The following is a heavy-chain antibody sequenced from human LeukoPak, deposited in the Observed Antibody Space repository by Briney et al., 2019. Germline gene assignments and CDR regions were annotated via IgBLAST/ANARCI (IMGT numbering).Heavy chain of an antibody. V-gene: IGHV4-39*01. CDR2: IYYSGST. CDR1: GGSISSSYYY. J-gene: IGHJ4*02. Sequence: SETLSLTCTVSGGSISSSYYYWGWIRHPPGKGLEWIGTIYYSGSTYYNPSLKSRDTISVDTSKNQFSLKLSSVTAPDTAVYYCARHEDRNWYFDHWGQGTLVTVSS. CDR3: ARHEDRNWYFDH. D-gene: IGHD1-1*01.